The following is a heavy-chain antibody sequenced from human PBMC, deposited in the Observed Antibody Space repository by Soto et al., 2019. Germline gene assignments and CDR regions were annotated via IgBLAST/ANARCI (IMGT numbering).Heavy chain of an antibody. J-gene: IGHJ6*01. CDR3: AREDRPVGSDYFGMDV. Sequence: VQLVESGGGLVKPGGSLRLSCAASGFTFSSYSMNWIRQSPGKGLEWVGHIYYTGTSYYNPSLKSRVSISLDTSNNQFSLRLSSVTAADTAVYYCAREDRPVGSDYFGMDVWGQGTTVTVSS. CDR1: GFTFSSYS. V-gene: IGHV4-59*12. D-gene: IGHD1-26*01. CDR2: IYYTGTS.